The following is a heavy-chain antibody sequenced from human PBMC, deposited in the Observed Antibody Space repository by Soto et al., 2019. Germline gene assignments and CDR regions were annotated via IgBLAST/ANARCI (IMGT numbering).Heavy chain of an antibody. CDR3: ERGRYGDY. CDR1: GYAFTTYG. J-gene: IGHJ4*02. D-gene: IGHD1-1*01. V-gene: IGHV1-18*01. Sequence: QVHLVQSGAEVKKPGASVKVSCKGSGYAFTTYGITWVRQAPGQGLEWMGWISAHNGNTNYAQKPQGRATVTRDTSTSTAYMELRSLRSDDTAVYYCERGRYGDYWGQGALVTVSS. CDR2: ISAHNGNT.